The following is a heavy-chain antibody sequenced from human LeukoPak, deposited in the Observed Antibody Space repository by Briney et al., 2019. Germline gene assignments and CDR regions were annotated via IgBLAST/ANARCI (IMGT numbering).Heavy chain of an antibody. Sequence: GGSLRLSCAASGFTFSSYGMHWVRQAPGKGLEWVAVIWYDGRSKYYVDSVKGRFTISRDNSKNTVYLQMNSLRAEDTAVYFCARDLSIAVFDYWGQGTLVTVSS. V-gene: IGHV3-33*01. J-gene: IGHJ4*02. CDR1: GFTFSSYG. CDR2: IWYDGRSK. D-gene: IGHD6-19*01. CDR3: ARDLSIAVFDY.